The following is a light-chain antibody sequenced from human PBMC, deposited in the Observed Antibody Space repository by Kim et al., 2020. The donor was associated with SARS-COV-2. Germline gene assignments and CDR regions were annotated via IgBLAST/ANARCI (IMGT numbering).Light chain of an antibody. Sequence: AIRITQSPSSLSASTGDRVTITCRASQGISSYLAWYQQKPGKAPKLLIYAASTLQSGVPSRFSGSGSGTGFTLTISCLQSEDFATYYCQQYYSYSYTFGQGTKLEI. CDR1: QGISSY. CDR2: AAS. V-gene: IGKV1-8*01. CDR3: QQYYSYSYT. J-gene: IGKJ2*01.